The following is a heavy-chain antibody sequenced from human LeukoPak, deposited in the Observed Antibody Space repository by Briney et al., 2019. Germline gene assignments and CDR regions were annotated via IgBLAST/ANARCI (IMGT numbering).Heavy chain of an antibody. J-gene: IGHJ6*02. V-gene: IGHV4-34*01. CDR1: GGSFSGYY. CDR2: INHSGST. CDR3: ARRPNYYDSSDLGYYYYYGTDV. Sequence: SETLSLTCAVYGGSFSGYYWSWIRQPPGKGLEWIGEINHSGSTNYNPSLKSRVTISVDTSKNQFSLKLSSVTAADTAVYYCARRPNYYDSSDLGYYYYYGTDVWGQGTTVTVSS. D-gene: IGHD3-22*01.